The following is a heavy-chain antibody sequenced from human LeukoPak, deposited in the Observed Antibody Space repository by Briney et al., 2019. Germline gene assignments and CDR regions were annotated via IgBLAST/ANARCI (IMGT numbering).Heavy chain of an antibody. CDR1: GGSISSYY. Sequence: PSETLSLTCTVSGGSISSYYWSWIRQPPGKGLEWIGYIYYSGSTNYNPSLKSRVTISVDTFKNQFSLNLSSVTAADTAVYYCATRIAVARFDPWGQGTLVTVSS. CDR3: ATRIAVARFDP. CDR2: IYYSGST. J-gene: IGHJ5*02. D-gene: IGHD6-19*01. V-gene: IGHV4-59*12.